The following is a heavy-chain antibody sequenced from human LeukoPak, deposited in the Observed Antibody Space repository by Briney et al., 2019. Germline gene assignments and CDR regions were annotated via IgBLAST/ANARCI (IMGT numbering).Heavy chain of an antibody. D-gene: IGHD1-26*01. CDR1: GYTFTGYY. Sequence: ASVKVSCKTSGYTFTGYYLHWVRQAPGQGLEWMGWINPNSGFSKFAQKFQGRVTMTRQTSISTAYMELSSLRSDDTAMYYCAVGSDYFDYWGQGTLVTVSS. J-gene: IGHJ4*02. CDR3: AVGSDYFDY. V-gene: IGHV1-2*02. CDR2: INPNSGFS.